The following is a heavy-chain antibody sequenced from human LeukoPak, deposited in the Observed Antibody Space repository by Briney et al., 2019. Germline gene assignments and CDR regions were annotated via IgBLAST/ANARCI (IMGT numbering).Heavy chain of an antibody. CDR3: ARSWVAGYGTVLDY. Sequence: GASLQISCKGSGYSFTNYWIGWVRQMPGKGLEWVGIIYPGDSDTRYSPSFQGQVTISADKSISTAFLQWSSLKASDTAIYYCARSWVAGYGTVLDYWGQGTLVTVSS. J-gene: IGHJ4*02. CDR1: GYSFTNYW. CDR2: IYPGDSDT. D-gene: IGHD6-19*01. V-gene: IGHV5-51*01.